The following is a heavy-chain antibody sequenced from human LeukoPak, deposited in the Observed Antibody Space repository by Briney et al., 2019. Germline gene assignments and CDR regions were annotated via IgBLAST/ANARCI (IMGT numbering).Heavy chain of an antibody. CDR2: IKQDGSED. D-gene: IGHD3-3*01. CDR1: GFTFSSYW. J-gene: IGHJ6*02. CDR3: VRALYDFWNGHYGMDV. V-gene: IGHV3-7*05. Sequence: GGSLRLSCAASGFTFSSYWMTWVRQAPGKGLEWVANIKQDGSEDCYVDSVKGRFTISRDNARNSLDLQMNSLRAEDTAVYYCVRALYDFWNGHYGMDVWGQGTTVAVSS.